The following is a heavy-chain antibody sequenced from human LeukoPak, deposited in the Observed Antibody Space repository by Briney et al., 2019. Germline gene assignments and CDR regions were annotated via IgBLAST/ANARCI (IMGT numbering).Heavy chain of an antibody. CDR3: ARHSGYSSLWVSSRSARFDY. Sequence: SETLSLTCTVSGGSISGYYWSWSRQPPGKGVEWVGNLFHTRGAWYKSSLKSRVTTSVDTSKNEFSLRLSSVTAADTAVYYCARHSGYSSLWVSSRSARFDYWGQGTLVTVSS. V-gene: IGHV4-59*01. CDR1: GGSISGYY. J-gene: IGHJ4*02. CDR2: LFHTRGA. D-gene: IGHD6-13*01.